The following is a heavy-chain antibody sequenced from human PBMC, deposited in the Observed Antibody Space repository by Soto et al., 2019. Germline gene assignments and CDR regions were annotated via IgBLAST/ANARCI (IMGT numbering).Heavy chain of an antibody. CDR1: GFIFTSYS. V-gene: IGHV3-21*01. CDR3: ARDRSADRFVQYFQH. Sequence: ESGGGLVQRGGSLRLSCAASGFIFTSYSMVWVRQAPGKGLEWVSSISSRSDSIYYADSVKGRFTISRDNAQNSLYQQMNSLSSEDTAVYYCARDRSADRFVQYFQHWGPGTLVTVSS. J-gene: IGHJ1*01. CDR2: ISSRSDSI. D-gene: IGHD6-19*01.